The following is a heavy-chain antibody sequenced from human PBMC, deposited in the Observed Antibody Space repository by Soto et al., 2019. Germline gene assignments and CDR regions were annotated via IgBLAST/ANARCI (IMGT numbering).Heavy chain of an antibody. D-gene: IGHD2-15*01. J-gene: IGHJ4*02. V-gene: IGHV1-24*01. CDR2: FDPEDGET. CDR1: GYTLTELS. CDR3: ATHVPGGSGVLSDY. Sequence: ASVKVSCKASGYTLTELSIHWVRQAPGKGLEWMGGFDPEDGETIYAQKFQGRVTMTEDTSTDTAYMELSSLRSEDTAVYYCATHVPGGSGVLSDYWGQGTLVTVSS.